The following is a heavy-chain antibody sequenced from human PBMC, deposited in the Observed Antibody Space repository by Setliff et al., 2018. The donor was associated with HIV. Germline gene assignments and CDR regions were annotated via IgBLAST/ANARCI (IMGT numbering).Heavy chain of an antibody. CDR3: ARTLTGRAPLATIDS. V-gene: IGHV3-7*01. J-gene: IGHJ4*02. CDR1: GFPLSNYW. Sequence: GGSLRLSCAASGFPLSNYWISWVRQAPGKGLEWVASVKPDGSEKYYVDSVKGRFTISRDNAKNSLHLQMNSLRAEDTAVYYCARTLTGRAPLATIDSWGQGALVTVSS. CDR2: VKPDGSEK. D-gene: IGHD1-20*01.